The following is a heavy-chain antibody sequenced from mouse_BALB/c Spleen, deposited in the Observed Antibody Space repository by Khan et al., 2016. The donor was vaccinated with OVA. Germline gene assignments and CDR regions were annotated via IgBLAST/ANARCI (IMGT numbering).Heavy chain of an antibody. CDR2: LRYDGAR. D-gene: IGHD3-1*01. CDR3: ARGGSSGPAWFAC. V-gene: IGHV3-6*01. CDR1: GYSITSGSF. J-gene: IGHJ3*01. Sequence: EVQLQESGPGLVTPSQSLSLTCSVTGYSITSGSFWNCIRQFPGNKLEWMGYLRYDGARHYYPSLKNRISLTRDTSKNQFFTKLNSVTPEATATLYCARGGSSGPAWFACGGQGTLVTVSP.